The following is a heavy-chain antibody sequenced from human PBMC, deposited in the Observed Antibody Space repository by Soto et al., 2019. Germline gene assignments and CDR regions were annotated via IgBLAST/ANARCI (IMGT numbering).Heavy chain of an antibody. V-gene: IGHV3-30-3*01. Sequence: QVPLVESGGGVVQPGRSLRLSCAASGFTFSSYAMHWVRQAPGKGLEWVAVISYDGSNKYYADSVKGRFNISRDKSKTTWYLQLNSLRAADTAVYYCASGSKVVDATDDSFDIWGHGTMVTVSS. D-gene: IGHD2-15*01. CDR2: ISYDGSNK. CDR3: ASGSKVVDATDDSFDI. CDR1: GFTFSSYA. J-gene: IGHJ3*02.